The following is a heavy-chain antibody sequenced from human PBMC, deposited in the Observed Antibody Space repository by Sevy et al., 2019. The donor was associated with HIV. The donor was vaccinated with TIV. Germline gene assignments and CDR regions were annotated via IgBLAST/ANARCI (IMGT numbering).Heavy chain of an antibody. CDR3: AKRYDLDY. CDR2: INWNSGSI. D-gene: IGHD3-16*01. CDR1: GFTFNDSA. Sequence: GGSLRLSCAASGFTFNDSAMYWVRQAPGKGLEWVSGINWNSGSIGYGDSVKGRFTISRDNAKNSLYLQMNSLRVEDTALYYSAKRYDLDYWGQGTLVTVSS. V-gene: IGHV3-9*01. J-gene: IGHJ4*02.